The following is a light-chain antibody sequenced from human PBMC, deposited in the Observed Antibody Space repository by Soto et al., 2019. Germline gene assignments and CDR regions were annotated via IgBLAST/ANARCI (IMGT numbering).Light chain of an antibody. CDR3: NSYTSSSTLDI. V-gene: IGLV2-14*01. Sequence: QSVLTQPASVSGSPGQSITISCTGTSSDVGGYNYVSWYQQHPGKAPKLMIYEVSNRPSGVSNRFSGSKSGNTASLTISGLXAEDEADYYCNSYTSSSTLDIFGTGTKVTVL. CDR1: SSDVGGYNY. CDR2: EVS. J-gene: IGLJ1*01.